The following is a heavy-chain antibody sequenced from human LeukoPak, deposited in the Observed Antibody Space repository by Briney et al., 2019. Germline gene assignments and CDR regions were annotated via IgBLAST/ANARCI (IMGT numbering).Heavy chain of an antibody. CDR2: IFYSGTT. D-gene: IGHD3-22*01. CDR3: ARAGYDSSGWAFDI. Sequence: SETLSLTCIVSGGSISSDDHYWNWIRQSPGKGLEWIGYIFYSGTTYYNPSLGSRVTMSVDTSKNHFSLELQSVTAADTAVYYCARAGYDSSGWAFDIWGQGTMVTVSS. J-gene: IGHJ3*02. CDR1: GGSISSDDHY. V-gene: IGHV4-30-4*01.